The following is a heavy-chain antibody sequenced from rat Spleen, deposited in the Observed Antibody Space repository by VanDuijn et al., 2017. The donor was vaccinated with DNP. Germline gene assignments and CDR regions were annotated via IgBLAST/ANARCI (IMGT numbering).Heavy chain of an antibody. V-gene: IGHV3-3*01. CDR1: GFSLTSYN. CDR3: ARSGYNTDYYHLGAY. Sequence: VQLKESGPGLVQPSQTLSLTCTVSGFSLTSYNVHWVRQPIGKGLEWMGHIDGAGSTNYNPSLKSRISITRDTSKNQFFLQVNSVTTEDSATYYCARSGYNTDYYHLGAYWGQGTLVTVSS. J-gene: IGHJ3*01. CDR2: IDGAGST. D-gene: IGHD1-6*01.